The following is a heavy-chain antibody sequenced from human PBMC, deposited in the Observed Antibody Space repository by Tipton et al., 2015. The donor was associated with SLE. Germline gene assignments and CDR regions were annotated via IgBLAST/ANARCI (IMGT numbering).Heavy chain of an antibody. CDR2: ISSSGSTI. CDR1: GFTFSSYE. Sequence: SLRLSCAASGFTFSSYEMNWVRQAPGKGLEWVSYISSSGSTIYYADSVKGRFTISRDNAKNSLYLQMNSLRAEDTAVYYCARGDYGDYTWYFDLWGRGTLVTVSS. V-gene: IGHV3-48*03. J-gene: IGHJ2*01. D-gene: IGHD4-17*01. CDR3: ARGDYGDYTWYFDL.